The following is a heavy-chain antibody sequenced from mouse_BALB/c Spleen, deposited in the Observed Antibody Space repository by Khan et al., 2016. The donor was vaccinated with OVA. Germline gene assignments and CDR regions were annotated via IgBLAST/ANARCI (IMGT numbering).Heavy chain of an antibody. Sequence: EVQLQQSGPELVKPGTSVKISCKASGYSFTGYFMNWVMQSHGKSLAWIGRINPHIGETFYNQKLKGKATLTVVESSSTAHMELRSLATEDSAVYYCARKNGSDFDYWGQGTTLTVSS. D-gene: IGHD1-1*01. V-gene: IGHV1-20*02. CDR1: GYSFTGYF. CDR2: INPHIGET. J-gene: IGHJ2*01. CDR3: ARKNGSDFDY.